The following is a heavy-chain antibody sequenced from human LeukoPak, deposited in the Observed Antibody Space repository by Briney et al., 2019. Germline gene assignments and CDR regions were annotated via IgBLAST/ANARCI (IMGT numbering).Heavy chain of an antibody. CDR2: ISAYNGNT. J-gene: IGHJ3*02. V-gene: IGHV1-18*01. CDR3: ARALLFGTLSSVQMTVAVNAFDI. Sequence: ASVTVSCKASGYTFTSYGINWVRQAPGQGLEWMGWISAYNGNTNYAQKLQGRVTMTTDTSTSTAYMDLRSLRSDDTAVYYCARALLFGTLSSVQMTVAVNAFDIWGQGTMVTVSS. CDR1: GYTFTSYG. D-gene: IGHD6-19*01.